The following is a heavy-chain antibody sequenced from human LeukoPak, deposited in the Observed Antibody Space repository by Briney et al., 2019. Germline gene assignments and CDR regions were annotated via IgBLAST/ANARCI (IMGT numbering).Heavy chain of an antibody. D-gene: IGHD1-26*01. V-gene: IGHV3-48*03. CDR2: ISSSGSTM. CDR1: GFTFSSCV. Sequence: GSLRLSCAASGFTFSSCVMNWVRQAPGKGLEWVSYISSSGSTMYYADSVKGRFTISRDNAKNSLYLQMNSLRAEDTAVYYCARDYLTVGATYYFDYWGQGTLVTVSS. CDR3: ARDYLTVGATYYFDY. J-gene: IGHJ4*02.